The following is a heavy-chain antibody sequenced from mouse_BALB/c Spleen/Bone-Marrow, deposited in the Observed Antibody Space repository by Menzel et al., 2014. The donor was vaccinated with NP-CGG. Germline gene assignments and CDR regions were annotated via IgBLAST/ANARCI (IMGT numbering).Heavy chain of an antibody. CDR1: GFSLTNLG. CDR2: IWAGGAT. CDR3: ARVLRRSQDAMDY. D-gene: IGHD2-12*01. V-gene: IGHV2-9*02. Sequence: VMLVESGPGLVAPSQSLSITCTVSGFSLTNLGVHWVRQPPGKGLEWLGIIWAGGATDYHSALMSRLIISKDNSKSXVFLKMNSLQTDDTAMYYCARVLRRSQDAMDYWGQGTSVTVSS. J-gene: IGHJ4*01.